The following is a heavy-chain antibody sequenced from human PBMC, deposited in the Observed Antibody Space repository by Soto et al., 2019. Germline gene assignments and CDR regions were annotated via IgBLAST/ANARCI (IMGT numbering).Heavy chain of an antibody. CDR2: ISGSGVST. Sequence: QAGGSLRLSCAASGFTFSSYAMSWVRQAPGKXLEWVSAISGSGVSTYYADSVKGRFTISRDNSKNTLYLQMNSLRAEDTAVYYCAKASIAAAGYPDYYYGMDVWGQGTTVTVSS. V-gene: IGHV3-23*01. CDR1: GFTFSSYA. J-gene: IGHJ6*02. D-gene: IGHD6-13*01. CDR3: AKASIAAAGYPDYYYGMDV.